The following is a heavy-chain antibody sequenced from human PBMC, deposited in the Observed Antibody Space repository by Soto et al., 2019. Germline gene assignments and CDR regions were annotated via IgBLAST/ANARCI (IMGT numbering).Heavy chain of an antibody. D-gene: IGHD6-13*01. V-gene: IGHV4-30-4*01. Sequence: PSETLSLTCTVSGGSISSGDYYWSWIRQPPGKGLEWIGYIYYSGSTYYNPSLKSRVTISVDTSKNQFSLKLSSVTAADTAVYYCARGGIAAGNWLDPWGQGTLVTVSS. J-gene: IGHJ5*02. CDR2: IYYSGST. CDR1: GGSISSGDYY. CDR3: ARGGIAAGNWLDP.